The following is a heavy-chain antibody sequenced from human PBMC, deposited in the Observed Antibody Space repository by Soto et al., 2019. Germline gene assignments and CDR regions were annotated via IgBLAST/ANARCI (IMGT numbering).Heavy chain of an antibody. CDR2: ISGPGSTI. J-gene: IGHJ4*02. V-gene: IGHV3-23*01. CDR1: GFSFSNYA. CDR3: AKMLTMVRGVTGLRDFDF. D-gene: IGHD3-10*01. Sequence: EVQLLEAGGNLLQPGGSLRLSCAASGFSFSNYAMSWVRQAPGQGLEWLSAISGPGSTIYYADSVKGRFTIPRDNSKNTLYLQMNSLTGEDTAVYYCAKMLTMVRGVTGLRDFDFWGQGTLVTVSS.